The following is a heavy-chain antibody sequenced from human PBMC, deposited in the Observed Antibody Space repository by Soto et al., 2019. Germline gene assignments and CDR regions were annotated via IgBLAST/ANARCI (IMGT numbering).Heavy chain of an antibody. CDR2: IYYSGST. D-gene: IGHD6-19*01. CDR3: VCNITVAGTFLVY. V-gene: IGHV4-61*08. CDR1: GGSISSGGYS. Sequence: SETLSLTCAVSGGSISSGGYSWSWIRQPPGKGLEWIGYIYYSGSTNYNPSLKSRVTISVDTSKNQFSLKLSSVTAADTAVYYFVCNITVAGTFLVYWGQGTLVSGFS. J-gene: IGHJ4*02.